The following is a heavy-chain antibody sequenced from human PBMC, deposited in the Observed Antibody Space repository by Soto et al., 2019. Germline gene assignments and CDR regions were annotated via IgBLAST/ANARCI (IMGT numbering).Heavy chain of an antibody. CDR3: ARGKYCSSTSCYSAYYYYGMDV. CDR1: GFTFSSYS. D-gene: IGHD2-2*01. CDR2: IKQDGSEK. Sequence: EVQLVESGGGLVQPGGSLRLSCAASGFTFSSYSMSWVRQAPGKGLEWVANIKQDGSEKYYVDSVKGRFTISRDNAKNSLYLQMNSLRAEDTAVYYCARGKYCSSTSCYSAYYYYGMDVWGQGTTVTVSS. J-gene: IGHJ6*02. V-gene: IGHV3-7*03.